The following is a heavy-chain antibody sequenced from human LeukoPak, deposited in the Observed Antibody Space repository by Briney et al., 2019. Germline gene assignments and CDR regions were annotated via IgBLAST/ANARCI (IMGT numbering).Heavy chain of an antibody. CDR3: ASYLTSIPSGMDV. CDR1: GFTFSRCW. Sequence: PGGSLRLSCAASGFTFSRCWMHWLRHAPGKGLVWVSRISTDGSSTSYADSVKGRFTISRDNGKNTLYLQMNSLRAEDTAVYYCASYLTSIPSGMDVWGQGTTVTVSS. J-gene: IGHJ6*02. CDR2: ISTDGSST. V-gene: IGHV3-74*01. D-gene: IGHD2/OR15-2a*01.